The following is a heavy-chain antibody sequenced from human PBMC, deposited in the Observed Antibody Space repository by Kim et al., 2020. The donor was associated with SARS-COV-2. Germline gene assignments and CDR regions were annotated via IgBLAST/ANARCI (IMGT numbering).Heavy chain of an antibody. CDR2: VNNGGNA. CDR1: GFTFSRYA. D-gene: IGHD6-19*01. J-gene: IGHJ4*02. V-gene: IGHV3-23*01. CDR3: SQDYPSSGWPTFSF. Sequence: GGSLRLSCAASGFTFSRYAMSWVRQAPGKGPEWIAAVNNGGNAYYANSAKGRFTVSRDNNRNTLDLKMNRLTAEDTALYSLSQDYPSSGWPTFSFWGQGT.